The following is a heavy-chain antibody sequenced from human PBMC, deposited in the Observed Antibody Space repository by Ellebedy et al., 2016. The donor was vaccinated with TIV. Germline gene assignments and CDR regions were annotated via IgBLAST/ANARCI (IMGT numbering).Heavy chain of an antibody. V-gene: IGHV3-74*01. CDR2: SDSDGSNT. D-gene: IGHD3-22*01. CDR3: ARSGNYYDSSGYSY. J-gene: IGHJ4*02. CDR1: GFIFSSYW. Sequence: PGGSLRLSCAASGFIFSSYWMPWVRQTPGKGMMWVSRSDSDGSNTGYADIVKGRFTIARDNAKNTLYLPMNSLRAEDTAVYYCARSGNYYDSSGYSYWGQGTLVTVSS.